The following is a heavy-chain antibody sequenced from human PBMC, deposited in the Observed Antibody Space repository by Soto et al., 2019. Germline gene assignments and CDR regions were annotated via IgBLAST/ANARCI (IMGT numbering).Heavy chain of an antibody. CDR3: ARDLAKGGGSAGFDY. V-gene: IGHV1-2*02. CDR1: GYTFTAYF. CDR2: INPNSGGT. Sequence: QGHLVRPGAKVRKPGASVKVPGRVLGYTFTAYFIHGVRQAPGQGLGWMGWINPNSGGTKYPQKFQGRVTMTRDTSIRTVYMSLTGLKSDDTAVYFCARDLAKGGGSAGFDYWGQGTLVAVSS. D-gene: IGHD2-15*01. J-gene: IGHJ4*02.